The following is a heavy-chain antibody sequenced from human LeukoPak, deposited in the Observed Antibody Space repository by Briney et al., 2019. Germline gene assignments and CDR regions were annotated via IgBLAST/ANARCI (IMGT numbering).Heavy chain of an antibody. D-gene: IGHD3-10*02. Sequence: GGSLRLSCAASGFTFSNYGISWVRQAPGKGLEWVSGITVSGGNTYYAESVKGRFTISRDNAKNSLYLQMNSLRAEDTAVYYCAELGITMIGGVWGKGTTVTISS. J-gene: IGHJ6*04. V-gene: IGHV3-23*01. CDR1: GFTFSNYG. CDR3: AELGITMIGGV. CDR2: ITVSGGNT.